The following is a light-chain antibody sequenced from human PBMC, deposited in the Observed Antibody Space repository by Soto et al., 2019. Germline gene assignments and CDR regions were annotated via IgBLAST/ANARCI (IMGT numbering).Light chain of an antibody. J-gene: IGKJ4*02. Sequence: DIVLTQSPGTLSLSPGERASLSCRASHNVDTSLAWYQQRPGRAPRLLISEASRRAAGIPARFSGSGSGTDFTLTINSLEPEYVAVYYCQQRYSWPLTFGAGTRVEI. CDR3: QQRYSWPLT. CDR2: EAS. CDR1: HNVDTS. V-gene: IGKV3-11*01.